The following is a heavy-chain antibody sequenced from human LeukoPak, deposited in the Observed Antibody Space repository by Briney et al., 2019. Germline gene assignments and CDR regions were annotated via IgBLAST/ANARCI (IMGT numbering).Heavy chain of an antibody. CDR1: GFTFSTYT. J-gene: IGHJ5*01. Sequence: GGSLRLSCAASGFTFSTYTMYWVRHPPGKRLEWVSIIGNNGGGIHYADSVEGRFTISRDNFKNALYLQMNSLRVEDTAVYYCAIDPNWGTHSRGQGVLVTVSS. V-gene: IGHV3-23*01. D-gene: IGHD7-27*01. CDR2: IGNNGGGI. CDR3: AIDPNWGTHS.